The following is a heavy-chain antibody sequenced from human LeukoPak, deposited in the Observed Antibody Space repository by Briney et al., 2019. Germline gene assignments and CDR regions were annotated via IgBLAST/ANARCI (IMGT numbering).Heavy chain of an antibody. CDR1: GYTFTGYY. Sequence: ASVKVSCKASGYTFTGYYMHWVRQAPGQGLEWMGWINPNSGGTNYAQKFQGRVTMTRDTSISTAYMEPSRLRSDDTAVYYCANGLYGDYNWFDPWGQGTLVTVSS. CDR2: INPNSGGT. CDR3: ANGLYGDYNWFDP. J-gene: IGHJ5*02. D-gene: IGHD4-17*01. V-gene: IGHV1-2*02.